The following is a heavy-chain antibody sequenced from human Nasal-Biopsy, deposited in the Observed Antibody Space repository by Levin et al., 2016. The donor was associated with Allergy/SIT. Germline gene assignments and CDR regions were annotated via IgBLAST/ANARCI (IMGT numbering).Heavy chain of an antibody. CDR2: IYSDGTT. CDR1: GFTVSTNY. D-gene: IGHD2-2*01. Sequence: GESLKISCAASGFTVSTNYMTWVRQPPGKGLEWVSFIYSDGTTYYADAVKGRFTISRDSSKNVLYLQMSSLRREDTAVYYCARDRREIVVGGYYYYGIDVWGQGATVTVSS. J-gene: IGHJ6*02. V-gene: IGHV3-66*02. CDR3: ARDRREIVVGGYYYYGIDV.